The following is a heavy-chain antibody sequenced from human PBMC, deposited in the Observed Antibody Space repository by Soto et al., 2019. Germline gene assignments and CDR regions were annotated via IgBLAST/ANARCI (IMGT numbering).Heavy chain of an antibody. CDR1: GGTFSSYA. Sequence: QVQMVQSGAEVKKPGSSVKVSCKAPGGTFSSYAISWVRQAPGQGLEWMGGVLPIFGTAKYAQKFQGRVTITADESTSTGYMELRSLRSEDTAVYYCARSQGGSSSLDIYYYYYYGMDVWGQGTTVTVSS. V-gene: IGHV1-69*01. CDR3: ARSQGGSSSLDIYYYYYYGMDV. D-gene: IGHD2-15*01. CDR2: VLPIFGTA. J-gene: IGHJ6*02.